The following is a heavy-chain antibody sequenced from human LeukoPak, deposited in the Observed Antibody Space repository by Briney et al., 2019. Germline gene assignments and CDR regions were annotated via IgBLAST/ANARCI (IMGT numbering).Heavy chain of an antibody. CDR1: GFTFSSYS. V-gene: IGHV3-21*01. D-gene: IGHD2-2*01. CDR2: ISSSSSYI. CDR3: ARVPMYCSSTSCSQESAEYFQH. J-gene: IGHJ1*01. Sequence: GGSLRLSCAGSGFTFSSYSMNWVRQAPGKGLEWVSSISSSSSYIYHADSVKGRFTISRDNAKNSLYLQMNSLRAEDTAVYYCARVPMYCSSTSCSQESAEYFQHWGQGTLVTVSS.